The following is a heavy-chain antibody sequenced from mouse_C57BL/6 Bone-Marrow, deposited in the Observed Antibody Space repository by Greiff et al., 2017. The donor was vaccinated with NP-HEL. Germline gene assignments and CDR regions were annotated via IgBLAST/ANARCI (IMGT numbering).Heavy chain of an antibody. Sequence: QVQLQQSGADLVKPGASVKLSCKASGYTFTSYWMHWVKQRPGRGLEWIGRIDPNSGGTKFNEKFKTKATLTADKPSSTAYMQLSSLTSEASAVYYCARYYYGSKGWYVEVWGTGTTVTVSS. D-gene: IGHD1-1*01. V-gene: IGHV1-72*01. J-gene: IGHJ1*03. CDR2: IDPNSGGT. CDR1: GYTFTSYW. CDR3: ARYYYGSKGWYVEV.